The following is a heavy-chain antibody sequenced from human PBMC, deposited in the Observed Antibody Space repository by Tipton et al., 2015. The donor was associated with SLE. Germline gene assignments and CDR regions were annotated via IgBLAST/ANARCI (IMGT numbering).Heavy chain of an antibody. J-gene: IGHJ5*02. V-gene: IGHV4-38-2*01. D-gene: IGHD4-17*01. CDR1: GYSISSGYY. Sequence: TLSLTCAVSGYSISSGYYWGWIRQPPGKGLEWIGSIYHSGSTYYNPSLKSRVTISVDTSKNQFSLKLSPVTAADTAVYYCAREVGYGDLNWFDPWGQGTLVTVSS. CDR2: IYHSGST. CDR3: AREVGYGDLNWFDP.